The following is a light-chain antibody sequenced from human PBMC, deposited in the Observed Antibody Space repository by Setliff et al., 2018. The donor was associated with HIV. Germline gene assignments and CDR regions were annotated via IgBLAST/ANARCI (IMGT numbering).Light chain of an antibody. CDR1: KLGDKY. CDR3: QTWDSSTVI. Sequence: ELTQPPSVSVSPGQTANITCSGHKLGDKYSYWYQQKSGQSPLLVIYRDTKRPSGIPDRFAGSSSGNTATLTVSGTQAMDEADYFCQTWDSSTVIFGGGTKVTVL. CDR2: RDT. V-gene: IGLV3-1*01. J-gene: IGLJ2*01.